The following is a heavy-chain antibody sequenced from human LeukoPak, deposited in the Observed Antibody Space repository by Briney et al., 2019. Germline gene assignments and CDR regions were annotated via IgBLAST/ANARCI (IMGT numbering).Heavy chain of an antibody. V-gene: IGHV1-2*02. D-gene: IGHD4-23*01. Sequence: ASVKVSCKASGYTFTGYYMHWVRQVPGQGLEWMGWINPNSGGTNYAQKFQGRVTMTRDTSISTAYMELSRLRSDDTAVYYCARLGAVATHFDYRGQGTLVTVSS. J-gene: IGHJ4*02. CDR3: ARLGAVATHFDY. CDR2: INPNSGGT. CDR1: GYTFTGYY.